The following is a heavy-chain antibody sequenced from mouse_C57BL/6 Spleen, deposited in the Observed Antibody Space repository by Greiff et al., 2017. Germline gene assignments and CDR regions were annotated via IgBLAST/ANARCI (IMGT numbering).Heavy chain of an antibody. V-gene: IGHV2-2*01. CDR1: GFSLTSYG. CDR2: IWSGGST. D-gene: IGHD1-1*01. CDR3: ASSFITTVVALDY. Sequence: VQLVESGPGLVQPSQSLSITCTVSGFSLTSYGVHWVRQSPGKGLEWLGVIWSGGSTDYNAAFISRLSISKDNSKSQVFFKMNSLQADDTAIYYCASSFITTVVALDYWGQGTTLTVSS. J-gene: IGHJ2*01.